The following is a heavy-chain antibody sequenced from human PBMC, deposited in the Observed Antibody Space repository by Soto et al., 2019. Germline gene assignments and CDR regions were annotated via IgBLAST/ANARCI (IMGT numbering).Heavy chain of an antibody. CDR3: ATSPLNYDFWSGYYWFDY. CDR1: GFTFSSYA. J-gene: IGHJ4*02. CDR2: ISGSGGST. D-gene: IGHD3-3*01. V-gene: IGHV3-23*01. Sequence: GGSLRLSCAASGFTFSSYAMSWVRQAPGKGLEWVSAISGSGGSTYYADSVKGRFTISRDNSKNTLYLQMNSLRAEDTAVYYCATSPLNYDFWSGYYWFDYWGQGTLVTVSS.